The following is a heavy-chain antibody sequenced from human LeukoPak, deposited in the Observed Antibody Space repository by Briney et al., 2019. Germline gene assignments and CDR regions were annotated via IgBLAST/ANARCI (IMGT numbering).Heavy chain of an antibody. CDR2: IDTSGNTL. Sequence: GGSLRLSCAASGFTFSTYEMNWVRQAPGKGLEWLSYIDTSGNTLDYADSVKGRFTISRDNAKNSLYLQMNSLRAEDAAIYYCARRYGRTLYSFDYWGQGPLVTLSS. J-gene: IGHJ4*02. CDR1: GFTFSTYE. V-gene: IGHV3-48*03. CDR3: ARRYGRTLYSFDY. D-gene: IGHD2-8*01.